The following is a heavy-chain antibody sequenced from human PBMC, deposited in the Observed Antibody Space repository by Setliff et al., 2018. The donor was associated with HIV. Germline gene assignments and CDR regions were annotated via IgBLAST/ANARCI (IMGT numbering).Heavy chain of an antibody. V-gene: IGHV3-74*01. J-gene: IGHJ6*03. D-gene: IGHD3-9*01. Sequence: GGSLRLSCAASGFTFSSYSMYWVRQAPGKGLMWVSRLNSDGRSTTYADSVKGRFTISRDNARNTVFLQMNSLRAEDSAVYYCARGDQTGYYTTYYYYMDVWGRGTTVTVSS. CDR2: LNSDGRST. CDR3: ARGDQTGYYTTYYYYMDV. CDR1: GFTFSSYS.